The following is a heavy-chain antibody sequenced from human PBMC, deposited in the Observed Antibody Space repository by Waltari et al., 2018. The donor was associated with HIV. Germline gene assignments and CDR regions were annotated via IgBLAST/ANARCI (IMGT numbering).Heavy chain of an antibody. CDR2: IFGSGGT. CDR1: GGSISSGNYY. J-gene: IGHJ4*02. Sequence: TLSLTCTVSGGSISSGNYYWSWIRQPAGKGLEWIGRIFGSGGTNYNPSLKSRVTISVDTSKNQFSLRLSSLTAADTAVYFCARGIDDSTGYMKNGFDYWGQGTLVTVSS. V-gene: IGHV4-61*02. D-gene: IGHD3-22*01. CDR3: ARGIDDSTGYMKNGFDY.